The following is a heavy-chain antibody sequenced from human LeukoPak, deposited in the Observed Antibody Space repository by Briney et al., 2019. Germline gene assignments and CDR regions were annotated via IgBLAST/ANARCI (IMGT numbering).Heavy chain of an antibody. CDR1: GGSFSGYY. D-gene: IGHD3-10*01. Sequence: SETLSLTCAVYGGSFSGYYWSWIRQPPGKGLEWIGEINHSGSTNYNPSLKSRVTISVDTSKNQFSLKLSSVTAADTAVYYCARGYYGSGSYFRGFDPWGQGTLVIVSS. CDR3: ARGYYGSGSYFRGFDP. V-gene: IGHV4-34*01. CDR2: INHSGST. J-gene: IGHJ5*02.